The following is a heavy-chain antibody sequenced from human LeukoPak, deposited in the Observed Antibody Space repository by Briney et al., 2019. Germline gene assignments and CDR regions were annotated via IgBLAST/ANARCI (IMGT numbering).Heavy chain of an antibody. CDR2: ISGSGGST. D-gene: IGHD6-13*01. J-gene: IGHJ4*02. CDR1: GFTFSSYG. Sequence: GGTLRLSCAASGFTFSSYGMSWVRQAPGKGLEWVSAISGSGGSTYYADSVKGRFTISRDNAKNSLYLQMNSLRAEDTAVYYCARDLMGIAYRGAFYYWGQGTLVTVSS. V-gene: IGHV3-23*01. CDR3: ARDLMGIAYRGAFYY.